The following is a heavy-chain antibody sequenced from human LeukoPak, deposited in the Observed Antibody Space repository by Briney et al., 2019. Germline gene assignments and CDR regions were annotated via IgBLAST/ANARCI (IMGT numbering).Heavy chain of an antibody. V-gene: IGHV1-69*05. D-gene: IGHD2-2*01. J-gene: IGHJ4*02. Sequence: SVKISCKASGGTFSSYAISWVRQAPGQGLEWMGGIIPIFGTASYAQKFQGRVTITTDESTSTAYMELSSLRSEDTAVYYCARGGEYGVVPAAQYDYWGQGTLVTVSS. CDR1: GGTFSSYA. CDR2: IIPIFGTA. CDR3: ARGGEYGVVPAAQYDY.